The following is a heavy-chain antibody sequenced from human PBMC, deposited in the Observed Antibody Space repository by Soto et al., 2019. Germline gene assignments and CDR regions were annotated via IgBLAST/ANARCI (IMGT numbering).Heavy chain of an antibody. D-gene: IGHD2-15*01. V-gene: IGHV3-30-3*01. CDR1: GFTFSSYA. Sequence: GGSLRLSCVASGFTFSSYAMHWVRQAPGKGLEWVAVISYDGSNKYYADSVKGRFTISRDNSKNTLYLQMNSLRAEDTAVYYCAREGGSQYYFDYWGQGTLVTVSS. J-gene: IGHJ4*02. CDR3: AREGGSQYYFDY. CDR2: ISYDGSNK.